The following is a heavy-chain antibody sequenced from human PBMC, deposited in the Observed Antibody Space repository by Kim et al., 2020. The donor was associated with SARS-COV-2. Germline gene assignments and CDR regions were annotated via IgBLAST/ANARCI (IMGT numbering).Heavy chain of an antibody. CDR3: AKEGTSGTFPDY. Sequence: GGSLRLSCAVSGFTFRNYGMHWVRQAPGKGLEWVALISFDGSKTYYVDSVKGRFTISRDNSKNTLFLHMFALGDEDTAVYYCAKEGTSGTFPDYWGQGTLFTVSS. D-gene: IGHD3-10*01. CDR1: GFTFRNYG. CDR2: ISFDGSKT. J-gene: IGHJ4*02. V-gene: IGHV3-30*18.